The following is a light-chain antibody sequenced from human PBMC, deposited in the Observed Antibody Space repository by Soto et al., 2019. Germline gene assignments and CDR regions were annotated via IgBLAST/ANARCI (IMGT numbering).Light chain of an antibody. J-gene: IGLJ2*01. CDR3: SSYTSSSTLV. CDR2: EVS. Sequence: QSVLTQPASGSGSPGQAITLSCTGTSSDVGGYNYVSWYQQHPGKAPKLMIYEVSNRPSGVSNRFSGSKSGNTASLTISGLQAEDEADYYCSSYTSSSTLVFGGGTKLTVL. CDR1: SSDVGGYNY. V-gene: IGLV2-14*01.